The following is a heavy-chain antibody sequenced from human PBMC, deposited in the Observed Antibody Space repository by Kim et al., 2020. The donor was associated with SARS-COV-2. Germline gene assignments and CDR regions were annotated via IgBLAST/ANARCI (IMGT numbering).Heavy chain of an antibody. CDR1: GFSIATEW. J-gene: IGHJ5*02. Sequence: GGSLRLSCVVSGFSIATEWMSWVRLAPGEGPEWVANINTDGSVRNYVDSVRGRFTISADYAKNSLYLQMNSLIAEDSAIYYCAREPSAESTWGQGAPVTVSS. CDR3: AREPSAEST. CDR2: INTDGSVR. V-gene: IGHV3-7*03.